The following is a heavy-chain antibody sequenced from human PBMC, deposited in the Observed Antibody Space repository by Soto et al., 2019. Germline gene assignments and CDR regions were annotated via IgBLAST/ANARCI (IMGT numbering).Heavy chain of an antibody. D-gene: IGHD4-17*01. Sequence: QVQLVESGGGDVQSGGSLRLSCVASGFLFSGYFMHWVRQAPGKGLEWVATISYDGSPTYYADSVEGRFTVTRDNVKDTLYLQMNSLRAEDTAVYYCARDDSGDWYFDVWGRGTLVTVSS. J-gene: IGHJ2*01. CDR1: GFLFSGYF. V-gene: IGHV3-33*01. CDR3: ARDDSGDWYFDV. CDR2: ISYDGSPT.